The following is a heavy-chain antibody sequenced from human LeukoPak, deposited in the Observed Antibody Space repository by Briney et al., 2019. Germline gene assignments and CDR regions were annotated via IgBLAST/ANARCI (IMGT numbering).Heavy chain of an antibody. D-gene: IGHD6-13*01. CDR3: ARLYVATGTKFDY. Sequence: GESLKISCKGSGYSFTTYWIAWVRQPPGKGLEWMGIIYAGDSDTRYSPSFQGQVTISVDKSISTAYLQWSSLKASDTAMYYCARLYVATGTKFDYWGQGTLVTVSS. CDR2: IYAGDSDT. J-gene: IGHJ4*02. V-gene: IGHV5-51*01. CDR1: GYSFTTYW.